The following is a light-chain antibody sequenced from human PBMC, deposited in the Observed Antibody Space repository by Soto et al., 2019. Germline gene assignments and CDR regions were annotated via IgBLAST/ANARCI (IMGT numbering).Light chain of an antibody. J-gene: IGKJ4*01. Sequence: IVLTQSAGTLSLSPGERATLSCRASQSVSSSYLAWYQQKPGQAPRLLIYGASSRATGIPDRFSGSGSGTDFTLTISSLEPEDFTVYYCQQYGSSSLTFGEGTKVDIK. CDR3: QQYGSSSLT. CDR2: GAS. V-gene: IGKV3-20*01. CDR1: QSVSSSY.